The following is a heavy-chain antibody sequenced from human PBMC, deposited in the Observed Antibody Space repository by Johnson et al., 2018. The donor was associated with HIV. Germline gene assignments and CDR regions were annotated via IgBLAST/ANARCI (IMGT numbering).Heavy chain of an antibody. CDR3: ATQGGTTSFDI. J-gene: IGHJ3*02. Sequence: VQLVESGGGLVQPGGSLRLSCAASGFTFDDYGMSWVRQAPGKGLEWVSGINWNGGSTGYADSVKGRFTISRDNSKNTLYLQMNSLRAEDTAVYYCATQGGTTSFDIWGQGTMVTVSS. D-gene: IGHD1-7*01. CDR1: GFTFDDYG. V-gene: IGHV3-20*04. CDR2: INWNGGST.